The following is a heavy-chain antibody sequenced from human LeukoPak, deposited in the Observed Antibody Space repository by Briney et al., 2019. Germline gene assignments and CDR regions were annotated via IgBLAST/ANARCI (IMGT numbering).Heavy chain of an antibody. V-gene: IGHV1-2*02. Sequence: ASVKVSCKASGYTFTVYYMHWVRQAPGQGLEWMGWINPNSGGTNYAQKFQGRVTMTRDTSISTAYMELSRLRSDDTAVYYCARDRGGYSKDNWFDPWGQGTLVTVSS. CDR3: ARDRGGYSKDNWFDP. CDR2: INPNSGGT. CDR1: GYTFTVYY. J-gene: IGHJ5*02. D-gene: IGHD4-11*01.